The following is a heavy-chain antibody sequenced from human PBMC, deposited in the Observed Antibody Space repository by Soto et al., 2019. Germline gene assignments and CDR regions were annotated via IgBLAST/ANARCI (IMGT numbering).Heavy chain of an antibody. J-gene: IGHJ4*02. CDR2: IYYSGNT. CDR1: GGSISSSSYY. Sequence: SETLSLTCTVSGGSISSSSYYWGWIRQPPGKGLEWIGNIYYSGNTYYNPSLKSRVTISVDTSKNQFALKLSSVTAADTAVYYCARVSVPAAAGSWYFDYWGQGTLVTVSS. CDR3: ARVSVPAAAGSWYFDY. D-gene: IGHD6-13*01. V-gene: IGHV4-39*01.